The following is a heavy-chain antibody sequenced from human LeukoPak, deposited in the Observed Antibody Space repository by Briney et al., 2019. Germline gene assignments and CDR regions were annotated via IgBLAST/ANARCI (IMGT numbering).Heavy chain of an antibody. CDR2: ISYDGSNK. CDR1: GFTFSSYA. D-gene: IGHD6-19*01. CDR3: ASTRQWLVRTDDY. J-gene: IGHJ4*02. Sequence: GGSLRLSCAASGFTFSSYAMHWVRQAPGKGLEWVAVISYDGSNKYYADSVKGRFTISRDNAKNSLYLQMNSLRAEDTAVYYCASTRQWLVRTDDYWGQGTLVTVSS. V-gene: IGHV3-30*04.